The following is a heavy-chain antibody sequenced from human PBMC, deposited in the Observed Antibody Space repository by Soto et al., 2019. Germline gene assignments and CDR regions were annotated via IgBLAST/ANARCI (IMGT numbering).Heavy chain of an antibody. D-gene: IGHD3-10*01. Sequence: GSLRLSCAASGFTFSSYSMNWVRQAPGKGLEWVSSISSSSSYIYYADSVKGRFTISRDNAKNSLYLQMNSLRAEDTAVYYCAIYKTYYYGSGSYSPWGQGTLVTVSS. CDR2: ISSSSSYI. J-gene: IGHJ5*02. V-gene: IGHV3-21*01. CDR3: AIYKTYYYGSGSYSP. CDR1: GFTFSSYS.